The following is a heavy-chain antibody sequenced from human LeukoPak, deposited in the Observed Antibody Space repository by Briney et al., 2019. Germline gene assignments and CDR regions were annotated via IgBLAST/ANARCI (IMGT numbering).Heavy chain of an antibody. Sequence: SETLSLTCTVSGGSIGSTNYYWGWTRQPPGKGLELIGSIYYSGSTYYNSSLKSRVTISVDTSKNQFSLQVSSVTASDTAVYYCARHRDYWGQGTLVTVAS. V-gene: IGHV4-39*01. J-gene: IGHJ4*02. CDR2: IYYSGST. CDR3: ARHRDY. CDR1: GGSIGSTNYY.